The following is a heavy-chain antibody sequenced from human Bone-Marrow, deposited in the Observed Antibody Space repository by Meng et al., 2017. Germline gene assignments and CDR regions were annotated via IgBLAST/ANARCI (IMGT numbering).Heavy chain of an antibody. J-gene: IGHJ4*02. D-gene: IGHD6-13*01. CDR3: ARDEDISAAGKLFGDY. CDR1: EYTFPDYW. V-gene: IGHV1-2*06. Sequence: QRRLVPPEAHVHKPWSSVKVSCTPSEYTFPDYWLRWFRRAPGQGLEWMGRINPKSGDTHYAQRFQGRVTMTGDTSISTAYMELSGLRSDDTAMYYCARDEDISAAGKLFGDYWGQGTLVTVSS. CDR2: INPKSGDT.